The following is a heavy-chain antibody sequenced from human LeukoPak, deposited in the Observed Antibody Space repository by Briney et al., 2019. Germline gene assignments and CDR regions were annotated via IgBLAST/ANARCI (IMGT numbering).Heavy chain of an antibody. CDR1: GFTFSSYA. V-gene: IGHV3-23*01. Sequence: PGGSLRLSCAASGFTFSSYAMSWVRQAPGRGLEWVSTNADSVKGRFTISRDNSKHTLYLQMNSLRAEDTAVYFCAKDLYGDYVGEYWGHGDLVTVSS. J-gene: IGHJ4*03. CDR3: AKDLYGDYVGEY. D-gene: IGHD4-17*01.